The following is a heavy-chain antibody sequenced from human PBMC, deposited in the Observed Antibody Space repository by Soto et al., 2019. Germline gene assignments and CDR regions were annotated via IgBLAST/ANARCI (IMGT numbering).Heavy chain of an antibody. Sequence: QVQLVQSGAEVKKPGASVKVSCKASGYTFTSYGISWVRQAPGQGLEWMGWISAYNGNTNYAQKLPXSXTVXTDTSTSTAYMELRSLRSADTAVYYCARDSPPPREWGQGTLVTVSS. V-gene: IGHV1-18*01. J-gene: IGHJ4*02. CDR3: ARDSPPPRE. CDR2: ISAYNGNT. CDR1: GYTFTSYG.